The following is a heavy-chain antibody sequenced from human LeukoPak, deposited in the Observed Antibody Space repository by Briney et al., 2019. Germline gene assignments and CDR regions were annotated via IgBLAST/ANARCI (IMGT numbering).Heavy chain of an antibody. CDR1: GFTFSSNA. D-gene: IGHD5-12*01. CDR3: ARQPVATAGYYFDY. V-gene: IGHV3-30*04. Sequence: GGSLRLSCAASGFTFSSNAMHWVRQAPGKGLEWVAVISYDGKNKYYADSVKGRFTISRDNSKNTLYLQVNSLRNEDTALYYCARQPVATAGYYFDYWGQGTLVIVSS. J-gene: IGHJ4*02. CDR2: ISYDGKNK.